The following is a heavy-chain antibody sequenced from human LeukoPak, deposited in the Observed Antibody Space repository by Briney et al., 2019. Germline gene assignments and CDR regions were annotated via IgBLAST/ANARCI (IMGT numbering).Heavy chain of an antibody. D-gene: IGHD3-10*01. CDR1: GYSISSGYY. CDR3: ARCQARLSLFDP. Sequence: SETLSLTCTLSGYSISSGYYWGWIRPPPGKGLEWIGNIYHSGSTYYNPSLKSRLTISLNTSKNQFSLKLSSVTAARTAVHFFARCQARLSLFDPWGQGTLVTVSS. J-gene: IGHJ5*02. CDR2: IYHSGST. V-gene: IGHV4-38-2*02.